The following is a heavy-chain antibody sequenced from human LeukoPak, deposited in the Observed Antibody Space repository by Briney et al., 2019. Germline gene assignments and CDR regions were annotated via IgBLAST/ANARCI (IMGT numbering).Heavy chain of an antibody. CDR2: IQNDGRST. V-gene: IGHV3-74*01. J-gene: IGHJ4*02. Sequence: PGGSLRLSCEASGFTFSSYWMHWVRQAPAKGPEWVSRIQNDGRSTVYADSVKGRFTISRDNAKNTLYLQMNTLRVEDTAVYYCVCYGIAPPYWGQGT. CDR3: VCYGIAPPY. D-gene: IGHD2-8*01. CDR1: GFTFSSYW.